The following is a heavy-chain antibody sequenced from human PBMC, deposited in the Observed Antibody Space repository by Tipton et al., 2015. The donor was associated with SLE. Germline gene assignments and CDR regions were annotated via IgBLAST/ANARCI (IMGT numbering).Heavy chain of an antibody. D-gene: IGHD3-10*01. V-gene: IGHV3-11*04. CDR3: ARDLGYYYMDV. CDR1: GYSISNGFY. Sequence: LSLTCTVSGYSISNGFYWGWVRQAPGKGLEWVSYISSSGSTIYYADSVKGRFTISRDNAKNSLYLQMNSLRAEDTAVYYCARDLGYYYMDVWGKGTTVTVSS. CDR2: ISSSGSTI. J-gene: IGHJ6*03.